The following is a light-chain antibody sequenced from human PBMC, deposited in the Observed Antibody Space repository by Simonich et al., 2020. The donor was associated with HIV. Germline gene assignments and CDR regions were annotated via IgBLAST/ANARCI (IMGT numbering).Light chain of an antibody. Sequence: DIVMTQSPDSLAVSLGERATINCKSSQSLLYSRINKNSLTWYQQKPGQPPKLLIHWASTRESGVPDRLSGSGSGTDFTLTISSLQAEDVAVYYCQQYLGTPRTFGQGTKVEIK. CDR2: WAS. V-gene: IGKV4-1*01. J-gene: IGKJ1*01. CDR3: QQYLGTPRT. CDR1: QSLLYSRINKNS.